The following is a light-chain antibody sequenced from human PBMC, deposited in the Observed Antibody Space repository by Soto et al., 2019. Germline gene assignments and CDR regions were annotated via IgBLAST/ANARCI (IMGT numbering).Light chain of an antibody. J-gene: IGLJ1*01. CDR1: SSDGGSYEY. V-gene: IGLV2-14*01. CDR3: SSYTNSFTPYV. CDR2: EVS. Sequence: QSALSPSASVSWSPGHSITISCTGTSSDGGSYEYVSWYQQHPGKAPKLLIFEVSNRPSGVSNRFSGSKSGNTASLTISGLQPEDEAEYSCSSYTNSFTPYVFASGTKV.